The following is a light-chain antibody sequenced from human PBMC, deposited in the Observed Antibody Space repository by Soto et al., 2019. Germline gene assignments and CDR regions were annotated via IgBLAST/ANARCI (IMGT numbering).Light chain of an antibody. CDR1: QSINNR. J-gene: IGKJ1*01. V-gene: IGKV1-5*03. Sequence: DIQMTQFPSTLSASVRDRVTITCRASQSINNRLAWFQQKSGEAPNLLIHKASSLESGVPSRFSGSGSGTEFTLTISSLQPDDFATYYCQQYNTYSWTFGQGTKV. CDR3: QQYNTYSWT. CDR2: KAS.